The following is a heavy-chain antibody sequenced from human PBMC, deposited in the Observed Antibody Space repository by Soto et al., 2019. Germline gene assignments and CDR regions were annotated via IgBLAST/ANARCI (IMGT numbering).Heavy chain of an antibody. CDR1: GYXLTXLS. Sequence: ASVKVSCKVSGYXLTXLSMHWXXQXPXXXXXXMGGFVPDYGETIYAQKFQCRVTMTEDTSTDTAYMELCSLRSEDTAVYYCATGKSGSSWYRTGSDYYYYGMDVWGQGTTVTVSS. J-gene: IGHJ6*02. D-gene: IGHD6-13*01. CDR2: FVPDYGET. CDR3: ATGKSGSSWYRTGSDYYYYGMDV. V-gene: IGHV1-24*01.